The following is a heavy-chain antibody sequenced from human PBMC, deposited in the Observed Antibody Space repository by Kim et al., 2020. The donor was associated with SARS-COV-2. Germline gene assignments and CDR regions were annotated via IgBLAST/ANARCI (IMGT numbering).Heavy chain of an antibody. Sequence: GGSLRLSCAASGFTFSYYGLNWVRQAPGKGLEWVSSISVGSSSYIYYADSVKGRFTISRDNAKNSLYLQMNSLRAEDTAVYYCTRDSAVAYSSGWSHFDSWGQGTLVTVSS. CDR1: GFTFSYYG. CDR3: TRDSAVAYSSGWSHFDS. CDR2: ISVGSSSYI. V-gene: IGHV3-21*01. D-gene: IGHD6-19*01. J-gene: IGHJ4*02.